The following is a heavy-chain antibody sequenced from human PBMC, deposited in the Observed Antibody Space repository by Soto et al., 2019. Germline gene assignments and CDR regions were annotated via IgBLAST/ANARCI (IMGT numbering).Heavy chain of an antibody. Sequence: EVQLLESGGGLVQPGGSLRLSCAASGFIFSSYALNWVRQAPGKGLEWVSSISGGGGSANYADSVKGPFTISRDNSKNTLYLQLNSLRAEDTALYYCASAFYGSGSYWGFDYWGQGTLVTVSS. J-gene: IGHJ4*02. CDR1: GFIFSSYA. CDR3: ASAFYGSGSYWGFDY. D-gene: IGHD3-10*01. V-gene: IGHV3-23*01. CDR2: ISGGGGSA.